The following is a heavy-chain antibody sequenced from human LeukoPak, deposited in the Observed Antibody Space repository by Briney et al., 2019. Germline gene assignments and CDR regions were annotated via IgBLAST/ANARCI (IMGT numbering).Heavy chain of an antibody. CDR2: ISAYNGNT. CDR1: GYTFTSYG. Sequence: ASVKVSCKASGYTFTSYGISWVRQAPGQGLEWMGWISAYNGNTNYVQKLQGRVTMTTDTSTSTAYMELRSLRSDDTAVYYCARGTRYCTNGVCFLDYWGQGPLATVS. V-gene: IGHV1-18*01. CDR3: ARGTRYCTNGVCFLDY. J-gene: IGHJ4*02. D-gene: IGHD2-8*01.